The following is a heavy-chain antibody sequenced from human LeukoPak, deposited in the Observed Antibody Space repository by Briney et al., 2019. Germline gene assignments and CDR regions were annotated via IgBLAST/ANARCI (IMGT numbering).Heavy chain of an antibody. CDR1: GFTFSNYA. CDR2: ISGSAGST. CDR3: AKERRLRFGELLYRVIGSYFDY. J-gene: IGHJ4*02. Sequence: GGSLRLSCAASGFTFSNYAMSWVRQAPGKGLEWVSAISGSAGSTYYADSVKGRFTISRDNSKNTLYLQMNTLRAEDTAVYYCAKERRLRFGELLYRVIGSYFDYWGQGTLVTVSS. D-gene: IGHD3-10*01. V-gene: IGHV3-23*01.